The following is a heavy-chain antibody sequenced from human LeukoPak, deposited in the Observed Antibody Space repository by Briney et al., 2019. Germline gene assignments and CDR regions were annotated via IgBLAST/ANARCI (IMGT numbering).Heavy chain of an antibody. CDR3: ARFSGSYYYFDF. V-gene: IGHV1-18*01. CDR1: GYTFTSYG. D-gene: IGHD1-26*01. Sequence: GASVKVSCKASGYTFTSYGISWLRQAPGQGLEWMGWISAYNGNTNYAQRFQGRVTMTTDTSTSTAYMELRSLKSDDTAVYYCARFSGSYYYFDFWGQGTLVTVSS. CDR2: ISAYNGNT. J-gene: IGHJ4*02.